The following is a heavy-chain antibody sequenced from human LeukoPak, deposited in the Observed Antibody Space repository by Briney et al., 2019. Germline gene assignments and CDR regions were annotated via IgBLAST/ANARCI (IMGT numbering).Heavy chain of an antibody. J-gene: IGHJ5*01. CDR3: ARTGMGGNVWMDS. Sequence: ASVKVSCXASGYTFTSYDINWVRQATGQGLEWMGWMNPNSGDTGYAQKFQGRVTMTRNTSISTAYMELSSLTSDDTAVFYCARTGMGGNVWMDSWGQGTLVTVSS. V-gene: IGHV1-8*01. CDR2: MNPNSGDT. CDR1: GYTFTSYD. D-gene: IGHD1-26*01.